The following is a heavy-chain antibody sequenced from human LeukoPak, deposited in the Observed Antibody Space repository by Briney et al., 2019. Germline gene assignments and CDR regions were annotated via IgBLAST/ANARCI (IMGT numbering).Heavy chain of an antibody. D-gene: IGHD3-22*01. CDR2: INHSGST. Sequence: SETLSLTCAVYGGSFSGYYWSWIRQPPGKGLEWIGEINHSGSTNYNPSLKSRVTISVDTSKNQFSLKLSSVTAADTAVYYCARDSGSGYYYRFDYWGQGTLVTVSS. J-gene: IGHJ4*02. V-gene: IGHV4-34*01. CDR3: ARDSGSGYYYRFDY. CDR1: GGSFSGYY.